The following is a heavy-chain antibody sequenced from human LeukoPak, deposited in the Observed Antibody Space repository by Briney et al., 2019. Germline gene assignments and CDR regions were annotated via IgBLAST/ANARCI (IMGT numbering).Heavy chain of an antibody. V-gene: IGHV4-34*01. Sequence: SETLSLTCAVYGGSFSGYYWSWIRQPPGKGLEWIGEINHSGSTNYNPSLKSRVTISVDTSKNQFSLKLSSVTAADTAVYYCARRIAVAGTEDYWGQGTLVTVSS. CDR3: ARRIAVAGTEDY. CDR2: INHSGST. D-gene: IGHD6-19*01. J-gene: IGHJ4*02. CDR1: GGSFSGYY.